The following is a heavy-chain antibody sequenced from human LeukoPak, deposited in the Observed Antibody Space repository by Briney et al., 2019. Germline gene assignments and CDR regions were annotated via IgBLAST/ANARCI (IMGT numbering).Heavy chain of an antibody. CDR1: GFIFSDFW. CDR3: ARELATGFYDFWSGYPHDAFDI. D-gene: IGHD3-3*01. CDR2: IKQDGSDK. V-gene: IGHV3-7*01. J-gene: IGHJ3*02. Sequence: GGSLRLSCAASGFIFSDFWMTWVRQAPGKGLEWVANIKQDGSDKYYVDSVKGRFTISRDNAKNSLYLQMNSLRAEDTAVYYCARELATGFYDFWSGYPHDAFDIWGQGTMVTVSS.